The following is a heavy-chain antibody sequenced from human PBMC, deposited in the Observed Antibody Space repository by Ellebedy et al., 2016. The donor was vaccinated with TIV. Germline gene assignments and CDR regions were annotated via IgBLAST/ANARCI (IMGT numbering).Heavy chain of an antibody. V-gene: IGHV1-69*13. CDR2: IIPIFGTA. J-gene: IGHJ4*02. D-gene: IGHD3-22*01. CDR1: GGTFSSYA. CDR3: ARADYYDSSGSYPLDY. Sequence: ASVKVSCKASGGTFSSYAISWVRQAPGQGLEWMGGIIPIFGTANYAQKFQGRVTITADESTSTAYMELSSLRSEDTAVYYCARADYYDSSGSYPLDYWGQGTLVTVSS.